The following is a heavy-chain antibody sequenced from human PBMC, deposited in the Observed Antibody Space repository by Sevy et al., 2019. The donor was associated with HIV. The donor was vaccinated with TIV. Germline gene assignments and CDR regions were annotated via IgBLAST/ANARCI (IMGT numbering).Heavy chain of an antibody. V-gene: IGHV3-7*01. CDR2: IRPDGSDK. D-gene: IGHD1-26*01. Sequence: WGSLRLSCAASGFTFSPYWMTWVRQAPGKGLEWVANIRPDGSDKYYVESVKGRFTISRDNAKNSLYLQMNSLRADDTAMYYCARGVGLDCWGQGALVTVSS. J-gene: IGHJ4*02. CDR1: GFTFSPYW. CDR3: ARGVGLDC.